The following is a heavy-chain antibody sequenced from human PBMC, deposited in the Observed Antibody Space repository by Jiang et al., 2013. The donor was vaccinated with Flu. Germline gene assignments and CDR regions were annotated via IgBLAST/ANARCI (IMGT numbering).Heavy chain of an antibody. J-gene: IGHJ4*02. Sequence: VQLVESGAEVKKPGASVTISCKASGYTFTNYYIHWVRQAPGQGLEWMAILNPSGGSTRYAQEFQGRVTMTRDTSTNTVYMELSSLRSEDTAVYYCARHGITIFGAENYYFDSWGQGTLVTVSS. CDR2: LNPSGGST. V-gene: IGHV1-46*01. CDR1: GYTFTNYY. CDR3: ARHGITIFGAENYYFDS. D-gene: IGHD3-3*01.